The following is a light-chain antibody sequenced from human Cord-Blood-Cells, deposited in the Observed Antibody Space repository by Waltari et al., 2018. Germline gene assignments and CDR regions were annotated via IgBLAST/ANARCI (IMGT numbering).Light chain of an antibody. V-gene: IGLV2-18*02. CDR2: EVS. CDR3: SSYTSSSTYV. CDR1: ISAVGSYNR. J-gene: IGLJ1*01. Sequence: QSALTQPPSVSGSPGQSVTFSCPATISAVGSYNRFSWYQQPPGTAPKLRIYEVSNRPSGVPDRFSGSKSGNTASLTISGLQAEDEADYYCSSYTSSSTYVFGTGTKVTVL.